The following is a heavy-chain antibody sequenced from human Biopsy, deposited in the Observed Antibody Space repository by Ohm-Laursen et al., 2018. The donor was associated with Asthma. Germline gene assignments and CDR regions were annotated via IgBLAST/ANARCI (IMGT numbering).Heavy chain of an antibody. V-gene: IGHV3-30-3*01. CDR3: ARDAWELQKPYAYYFDY. J-gene: IGHJ4*02. D-gene: IGHD1-26*01. Sequence: RSLRLSCAASGFTFSSYAMHWVRQAPGKGLGWVAVISYDGSNKYYADSVKGRFTISRDNSKNTLYLQMNSLRAEDTAVYYCARDAWELQKPYAYYFDYWGQGTLVTVSS. CDR1: GFTFSSYA. CDR2: ISYDGSNK.